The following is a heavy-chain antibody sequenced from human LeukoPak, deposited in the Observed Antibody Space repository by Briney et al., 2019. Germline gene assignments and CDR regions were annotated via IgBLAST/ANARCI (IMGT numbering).Heavy chain of an antibody. V-gene: IGHV4-61*02. D-gene: IGHD3-10*01. CDR1: GNSISSGDYY. Sequence: SQTLSLTCTVSGNSISSGDYYWSWIRQPAGKGLEWIGRIYTSGSTTYNPSLKSRVTISVDTSKNQFSLKLSSVTAADTAVYYCARRYGSGSYSSPYYYYMDVWGKGTTVTISS. CDR2: IYTSGST. J-gene: IGHJ6*03. CDR3: ARRYGSGSYSSPYYYYMDV.